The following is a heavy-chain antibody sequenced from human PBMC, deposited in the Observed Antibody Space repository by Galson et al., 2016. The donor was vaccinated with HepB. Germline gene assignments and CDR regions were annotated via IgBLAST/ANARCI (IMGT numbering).Heavy chain of an antibody. D-gene: IGHD2-2*01. V-gene: IGHV3-7*03. Sequence: SLRLSCAASGFTFSDYWMSWLRQAPGKGLEWVANINQDGTAEYYLDSVKGRFTIARDNAKDSLYLQMKSLRAEDTAVYYCAKPIPSPGTWNFASWGQGTLVSVSS. CDR2: INQDGTAE. J-gene: IGHJ4*02. CDR3: AKPIPSPGTWNFAS. CDR1: GFTFSDYW.